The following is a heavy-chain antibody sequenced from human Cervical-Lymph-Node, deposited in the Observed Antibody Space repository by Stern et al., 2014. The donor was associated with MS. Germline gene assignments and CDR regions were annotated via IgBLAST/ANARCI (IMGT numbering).Heavy chain of an antibody. D-gene: IGHD5-12*01. CDR3: ARDKGYSGYERYYYYGMDV. CDR2: IIPIFGTA. CDR1: GGTFSSYA. Sequence: QVQLVQSGAEVKKPGSSLKVSCKASGGTFSSYAISWVRQAPGQGLEWMGGIIPIFGTANYAQKFQGRVTITADESTSTAYMELSSLRSEDTAVYYCARDKGYSGYERYYYYGMDVWGQGTTVTVSS. J-gene: IGHJ6*02. V-gene: IGHV1-69*12.